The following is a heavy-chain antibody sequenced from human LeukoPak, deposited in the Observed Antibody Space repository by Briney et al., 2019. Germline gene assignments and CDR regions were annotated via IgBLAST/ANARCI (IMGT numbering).Heavy chain of an antibody. CDR2: IKQDGSGK. V-gene: IGHV3-7*01. CDR1: GFIFNTYW. D-gene: IGHD5-12*01. Sequence: GGSLRLSCAASGFIFNTYWMSWVRQAPGKGLEWVANIKQDGSGKYYVDSVKGRFTISRDNAKNSLYLQMNSLRAEDTAVYYCARVTYNGYAHWFDPRGQGTQVTVSS. J-gene: IGHJ5*02. CDR3: ARVTYNGYAHWFDP.